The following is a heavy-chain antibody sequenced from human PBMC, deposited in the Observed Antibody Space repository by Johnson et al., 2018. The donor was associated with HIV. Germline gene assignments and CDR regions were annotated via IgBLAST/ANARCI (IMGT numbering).Heavy chain of an antibody. D-gene: IGHD1-26*01. Sequence: VQLVESGGGLVQPGGSLILSCAASGFTFSSYAMSWVRQAPGKGLEWVSAISGSGGSTYYADSVKGRFTISRDNSKNTLYLQMNSLRVEDTAFYYCVRRDSGSLSFDLWGQGTMVTVSS. CDR1: GFTFSSYA. J-gene: IGHJ3*01. CDR3: VRRDSGSLSFDL. V-gene: IGHV3-23*04. CDR2: ISGSGGST.